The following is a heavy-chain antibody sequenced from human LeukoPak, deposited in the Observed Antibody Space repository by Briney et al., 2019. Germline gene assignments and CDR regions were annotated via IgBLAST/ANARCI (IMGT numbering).Heavy chain of an antibody. CDR2: TSGSGGST. J-gene: IGHJ6*02. Sequence: GGSLRLSCAASGFTFSSYAMSWVRQAPGKGLEWVSATSGSGGSTYYADSVKGRFTISRDNSKNTLYLQMNSLRAEDTAVYYCAKDQLAVAGTDYYYAMDVWGQGTTVTVSS. CDR1: GFTFSSYA. D-gene: IGHD6-19*01. V-gene: IGHV3-23*01. CDR3: AKDQLAVAGTDYYYAMDV.